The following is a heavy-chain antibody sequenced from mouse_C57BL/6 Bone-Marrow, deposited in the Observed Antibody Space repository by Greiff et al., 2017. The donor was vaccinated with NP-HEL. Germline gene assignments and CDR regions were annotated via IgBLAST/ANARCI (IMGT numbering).Heavy chain of an antibody. Sequence: DVMLVESGGGLVKPGGSLKLSCAASGFTFSSYAMSWVRQTPDKRLEWVATISDGGSYTYYPDNVKGRFTISRDNAKNNLYLQMSHLKSEDTAMYYCARVTTVVDFDYWGQGTTLTVSS. CDR1: GFTFSSYA. J-gene: IGHJ2*01. V-gene: IGHV5-4*03. D-gene: IGHD1-1*01. CDR3: ARVTTVVDFDY. CDR2: ISDGGSYT.